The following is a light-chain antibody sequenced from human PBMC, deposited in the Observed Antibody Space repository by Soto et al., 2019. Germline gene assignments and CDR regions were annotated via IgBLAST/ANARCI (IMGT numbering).Light chain of an antibody. V-gene: IGLV2-8*01. CDR3: SSYAGSNNVL. Sequence: QSALTQPPSASGSPGQSVTISCTGTSSDVGGYNFVSWYQQHPGKVPKLMIYEVTKRPSGVPDRFSGSKSGNTASLTVSGLQAEDEADYYCSSYAGSNNVLFGGGTKLTVL. J-gene: IGLJ2*01. CDR1: SSDVGGYNF. CDR2: EVT.